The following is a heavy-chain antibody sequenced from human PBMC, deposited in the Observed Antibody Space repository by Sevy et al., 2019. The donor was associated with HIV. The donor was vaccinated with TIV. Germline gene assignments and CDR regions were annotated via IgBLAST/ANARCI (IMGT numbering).Heavy chain of an antibody. CDR1: GFTFSSYW. CDR2: IKQDGSEK. V-gene: IGHV3-7*01. CDR3: ARDPYCTNGVCYGFDY. D-gene: IGHD2-8*01. Sequence: GESLKISCAASGFTFSSYWMSWVRQAPGKGLEWVANIKQDGSEKYYVDSVKGRFTISRDNAKNSLYLQMNSLRAEDTAVYYCARDPYCTNGVCYGFDYWGQGTLVTVSS. J-gene: IGHJ4*02.